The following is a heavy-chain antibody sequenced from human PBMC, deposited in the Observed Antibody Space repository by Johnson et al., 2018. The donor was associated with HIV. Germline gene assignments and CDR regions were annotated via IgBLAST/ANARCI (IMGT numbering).Heavy chain of an antibody. J-gene: IGHJ3*02. V-gene: IGHV3-20*04. CDR1: GFTFDDYG. CDR2: LNWNGGST. Sequence: VQLVESGGGVVRPGGSLRLSCAASGFTFDDYGMNWVRQAPGKGLEWVSGLNWNGGSTGYADSVKGRFTISRDNAKNSLYLQMNSLRAEDTALYYCARDRVGATPRTGYDAFDIWGQGTMVTVSS. CDR3: ARDRVGATPRTGYDAFDI. D-gene: IGHD1-26*01.